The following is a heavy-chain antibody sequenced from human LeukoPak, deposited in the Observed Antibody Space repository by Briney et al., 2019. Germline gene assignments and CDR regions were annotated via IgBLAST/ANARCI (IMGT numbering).Heavy chain of an antibody. CDR1: GFTFSDYG. CDR2: IRYDGSTI. D-gene: IGHD6-13*01. Sequence: GGSLRLSCAASGFTFSDYGMHWVRQAPGKGLEWVAVIRYDGSTIYYADSVKGRFTISRDNSKNTLDLQMVSLTAEDTGIYYCGRDEQLAFQDWGQGTLVTVSS. V-gene: IGHV3-30*02. CDR3: GRDEQLAFQD. J-gene: IGHJ4*02.